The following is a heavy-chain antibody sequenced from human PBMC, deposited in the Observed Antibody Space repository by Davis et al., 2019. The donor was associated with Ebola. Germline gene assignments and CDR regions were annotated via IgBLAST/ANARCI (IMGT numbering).Heavy chain of an antibody. CDR3: ARAVGPSHFDY. J-gene: IGHJ4*02. V-gene: IGHV3-7*04. Sequence: DSMKGRLTISRDNAKNSLYLQMNSLRAEDTAVYYCARAVGPSHFDYWGQGTLVTVSS.